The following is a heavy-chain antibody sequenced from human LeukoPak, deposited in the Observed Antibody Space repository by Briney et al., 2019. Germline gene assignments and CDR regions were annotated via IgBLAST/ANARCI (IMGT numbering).Heavy chain of an antibody. Sequence: ASVKVSCMASGYIFTSYGISWVRQAPGQGLEWMGWISTNKGNTNYAQRLQGRVTMTTDTSTSTAYMELRSLRSDDTAIYYCVRDIQWRFDPWGQGTLVTVSS. CDR3: VRDIQWRFDP. CDR2: ISTNKGNT. CDR1: GYIFTSYG. D-gene: IGHD2-8*01. V-gene: IGHV1-18*01. J-gene: IGHJ5*02.